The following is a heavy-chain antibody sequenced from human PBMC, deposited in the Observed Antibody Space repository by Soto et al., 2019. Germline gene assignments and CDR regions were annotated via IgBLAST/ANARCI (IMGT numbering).Heavy chain of an antibody. CDR3: AKDVYYRASDF. J-gene: IGHJ4*02. CDR1: GFTFSNYW. V-gene: IGHV3-74*01. CDR2: INKDVSST. Sequence: EVQLVESGGGLVHPGGSLRLSCAASGFTFSNYWMHWVRQVPGKGLEWVSRINKDVSSTGYAASVKGRFTISRDNAKSTLYVQMNRLIVEDTAVYYCAKDVYYRASDFWGQGTLVTVSS. D-gene: IGHD2-8*01.